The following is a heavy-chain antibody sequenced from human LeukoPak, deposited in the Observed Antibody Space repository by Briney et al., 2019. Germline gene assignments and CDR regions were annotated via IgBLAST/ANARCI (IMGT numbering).Heavy chain of an antibody. CDR1: GFTFSSYG. D-gene: IGHD3-22*01. J-gene: IGHJ4*02. CDR3: AKGQNYYDGSGYYSTDY. CDR2: ISSDGVNK. V-gene: IGHV3-30*18. Sequence: TGGSLRLSCAASGFTFSSYGMHWARQAPGKGLEWVAVISSDGVNKYSADSVKGRFTISRDNSKNTLYLQMNSLRAEDTAVYYCAKGQNYYDGSGYYSTDYWGQGTPVTVSS.